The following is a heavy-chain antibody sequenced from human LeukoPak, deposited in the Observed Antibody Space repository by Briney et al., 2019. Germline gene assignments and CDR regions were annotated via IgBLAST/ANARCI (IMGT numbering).Heavy chain of an antibody. CDR2: ISAGGT. V-gene: IGHV3-23*01. D-gene: IGHD4-17*01. CDR1: GFTFSYYA. CDR3: ARGMYGPDL. J-gene: IGHJ4*02. Sequence: GRSLRLSCATSGFTFSYYAMTWVRQAPGKGLEWVSVISAGGTYYADCVKGRFTIYRDDSKNALYLQMNSLRADDTVVYYCARGMYGPDLWGQGTLVTVSS.